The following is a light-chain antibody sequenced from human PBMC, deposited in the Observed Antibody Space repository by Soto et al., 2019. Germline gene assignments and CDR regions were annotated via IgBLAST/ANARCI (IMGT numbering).Light chain of an antibody. CDR3: SSYSSSSTVL. CDR2: DVS. V-gene: IGLV2-14*01. J-gene: IGLJ2*01. CDR1: SSDVGGYNF. Sequence: QSVLTQPASVSGSPGQSITISCTGTSSDVGGYNFVSWYQQHPGEAPKLMIYDVSNRPSGISNRFSGSKSGNTASLTISGLQAEDEADYYCSSYSSSSTVLFGGGTKLTVL.